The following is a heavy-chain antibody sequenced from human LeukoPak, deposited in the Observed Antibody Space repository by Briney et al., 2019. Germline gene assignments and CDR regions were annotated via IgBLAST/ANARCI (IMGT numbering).Heavy chain of an antibody. J-gene: IGHJ5*01. D-gene: IGHD1-26*01. V-gene: IGHV4-59*08. Sequence: PSETLSLTCTVSGGSISSYYCSWIRQPPGKGLEWIGYIYGGGSTNYNPSLTSRVTISVDTSKNQFSLSLSSVTAADTAVYYCARQVGQMRFDSWGQGTLVTVSP. CDR1: GGSISSYY. CDR3: ARQVGQMRFDS. CDR2: IYGGGST.